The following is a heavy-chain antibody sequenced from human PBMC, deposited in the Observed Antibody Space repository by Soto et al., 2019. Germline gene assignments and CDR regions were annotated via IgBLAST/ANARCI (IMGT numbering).Heavy chain of an antibody. D-gene: IGHD5-18*01. CDR3: ARGGYRYGYSLS. J-gene: IGHJ5*02. V-gene: IGHV1-69*13. CDR2: IIPIFGTA. CDR1: GGTFSSYA. Sequence: GXSVKVSRKASGGTFSSYAISWVRQAPGQGLEWMGGIIPIFGTANYAQKFQGRVTITADESTSTAYMELSSLRSEDTAVYYCARGGYRYGYSLSWGQGTLVTVSS.